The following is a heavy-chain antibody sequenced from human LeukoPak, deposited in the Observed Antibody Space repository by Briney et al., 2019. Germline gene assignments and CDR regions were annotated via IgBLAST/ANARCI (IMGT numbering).Heavy chain of an antibody. V-gene: IGHV5-51*01. D-gene: IGHD1-26*01. J-gene: IGHJ4*02. CDR3: ARRRDLYSGSYYPFDY. CDR1: GYSFTSYW. CDR2: IYPGDSDA. Sequence: GESLKISCKGSGYSFTSYWIGWVREMPGKGLKWMGIIYPGDSDARYSPSFQGQVTISADKSISTAYLQWSSLKASDTAMYYCARRRDLYSGSYYPFDYWGQGTLVTVSS.